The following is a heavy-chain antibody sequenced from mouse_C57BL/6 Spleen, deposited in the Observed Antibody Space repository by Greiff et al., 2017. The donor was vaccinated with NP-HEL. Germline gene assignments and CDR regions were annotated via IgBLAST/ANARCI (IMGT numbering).Heavy chain of an antibody. CDR3: TRDDYYGSTGY. V-gene: IGHV5-9-1*02. J-gene: IGHJ4*01. Sequence: DVKLQESGEGLVKPGGSLKLSCAASGFTFSSYAMSWVRQTPEKRLEWVAYISSGGDYIYYADTVKGRFTISRDNARNTLYLQMSSLKSEDTAMYYCTRDDYYGSTGYWGQGTSVTVSS. CDR1: GFTFSSYA. CDR2: ISSGGDYI. D-gene: IGHD1-1*01.